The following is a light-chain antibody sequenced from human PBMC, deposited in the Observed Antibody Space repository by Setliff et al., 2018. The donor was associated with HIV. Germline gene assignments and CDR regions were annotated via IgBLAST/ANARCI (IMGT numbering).Light chain of an antibody. CDR1: SGSVSTNYY. Sequence: TVVTQEPSFSVSPGGTVTLTCGLSSGSVSTNYYPSWYQQTPGQAPRTLIYSTKTRYSGVPDRFSGSILGNKAALTITGAQADDESYYYCMLYMGSGIYVFGTGTKV. J-gene: IGLJ1*01. CDR3: MLYMGSGIYV. CDR2: STK. V-gene: IGLV8-61*01.